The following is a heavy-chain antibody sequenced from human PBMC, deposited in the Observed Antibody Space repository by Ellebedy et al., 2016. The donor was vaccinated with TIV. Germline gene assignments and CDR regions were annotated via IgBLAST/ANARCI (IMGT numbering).Heavy chain of an antibody. Sequence: PGGSLRLSCAVAGFTFSNHWMSWVRQAPGKGLEWVANINQDGSQTYYVDSVKGRFTISRDNAKNSLYRQMNSLTVEDTAMYYCTRSSFPRTTDYWGQGTLVTVSS. V-gene: IGHV3-7*03. CDR3: TRSSFPRTTDY. CDR2: INQDGSQT. D-gene: IGHD1-7*01. J-gene: IGHJ4*02. CDR1: GFTFSNHW.